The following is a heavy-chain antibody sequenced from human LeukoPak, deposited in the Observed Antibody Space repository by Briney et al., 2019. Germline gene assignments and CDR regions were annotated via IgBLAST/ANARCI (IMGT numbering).Heavy chain of an antibody. J-gene: IGHJ4*02. CDR2: IYYSGST. Sequence: SETLSLTCTVSGGSLSSSSYYWGWIRQPPGKGLEWIGSIYYSGSTYYNPSLKSRVTISVDTSKNQFSLKLSSVTAADTAVYYCARGGRKYSGSHPQDYWGQGTLVTVSS. V-gene: IGHV4-39*01. CDR3: ARGGRKYSGSHPQDY. CDR1: GGSLSSSSYY. D-gene: IGHD1-26*01.